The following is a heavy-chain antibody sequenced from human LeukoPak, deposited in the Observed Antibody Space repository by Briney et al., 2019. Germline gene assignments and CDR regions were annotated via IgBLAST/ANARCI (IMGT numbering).Heavy chain of an antibody. CDR2: IIPIFGTA. CDR3: AKEGDTALVTGYFDL. CDR1: GGTFCSYV. V-gene: IGHV1-69*13. Sequence: SVKVSCKASGGTFCSYVIRWVRQAPGQGLEWMGGIIPIFGTAHYAQKFQGRLTITADESTSTVYMEMSSLRSEYTAMYYCAKEGDTALVTGYFDLWGRGTLVTVSA. D-gene: IGHD5-18*01. J-gene: IGHJ2*01.